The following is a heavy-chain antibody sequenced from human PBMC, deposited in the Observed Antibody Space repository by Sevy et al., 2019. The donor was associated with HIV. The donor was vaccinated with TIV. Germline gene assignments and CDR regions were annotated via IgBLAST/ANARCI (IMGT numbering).Heavy chain of an antibody. CDR1: GFTVSSDY. V-gene: IGHV3-66*01. CDR3: ARESSSTWQAGYYGMAV. CDR2: IYSRGTT. J-gene: IGHJ6*02. D-gene: IGHD6-13*01. Sequence: GGSLRLSCAASGFTVSSDYMTWVRQAPGKGLEGVSVIYSRGTTYYADSVQGRFTMSRDDSKNTVYLQMNRLRAEDTAVYFCARESSSTWQAGYYGMAVWGQGTTVSVSS.